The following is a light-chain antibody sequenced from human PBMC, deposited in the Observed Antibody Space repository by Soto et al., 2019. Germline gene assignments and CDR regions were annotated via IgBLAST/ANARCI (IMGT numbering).Light chain of an antibody. CDR3: QQYGSSPPIT. CDR2: GAS. Sequence: IVVTHSPSTLALSTGERASLSCRAIQSVSSSYLAWYQQKPGQAPRLLIYGASSRATGIPDRFSGSGSGTDFTLTISRLEPEDFAVYYCQQYGSSPPITFGQGTRLEIK. J-gene: IGKJ5*01. V-gene: IGKV3-20*01. CDR1: QSVSSSY.